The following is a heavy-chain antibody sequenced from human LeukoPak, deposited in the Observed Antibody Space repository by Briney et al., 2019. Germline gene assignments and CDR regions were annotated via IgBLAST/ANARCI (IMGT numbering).Heavy chain of an antibody. J-gene: IGHJ3*02. CDR3: ARESTWVPADAFDI. D-gene: IGHD2-2*01. V-gene: IGHV4-34*01. CDR2: INHSGST. Sequence: INHSGSTHYTPSLKSRVNISVDTSKKQFSRKQRYMAAADTAVYYCARESTWVPADAFDIWGQGTMVTVSS.